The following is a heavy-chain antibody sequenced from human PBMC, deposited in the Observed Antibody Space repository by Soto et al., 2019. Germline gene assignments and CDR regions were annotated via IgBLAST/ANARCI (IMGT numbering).Heavy chain of an antibody. CDR2: INPNSGGT. Sequence: ASVKVSCKASGYTFTGYYMHWVRQAPGQGLEWMGWINPNSGGTNYAQKFQGWVTMTRDTSISTAYMELSRLRSDDTAVYYCARDLGIAAAENYYYGMDVWGQGTTVTVSS. J-gene: IGHJ6*02. CDR3: ARDLGIAAAENYYYGMDV. V-gene: IGHV1-2*04. CDR1: GYTFTGYY. D-gene: IGHD6-13*01.